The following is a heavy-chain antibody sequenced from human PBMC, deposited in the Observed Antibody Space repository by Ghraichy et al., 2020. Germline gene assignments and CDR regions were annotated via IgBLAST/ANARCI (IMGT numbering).Heavy chain of an antibody. CDR2: ISVSGHST. J-gene: IGHJ3*02. Sequence: GGSLRLSCAASGFTVSSYVMSWVRQAPGKGLEWVSSISVSGHSTYYADSVKGRFTISRDTSKNTLSLQMNSLRAEDTAIYYCAKAPTRFLEWLYRTDAFDIWGQGTMVTVSS. CDR1: GFTVSSYV. V-gene: IGHV3-23*01. D-gene: IGHD3-3*01. CDR3: AKAPTRFLEWLYRTDAFDI.